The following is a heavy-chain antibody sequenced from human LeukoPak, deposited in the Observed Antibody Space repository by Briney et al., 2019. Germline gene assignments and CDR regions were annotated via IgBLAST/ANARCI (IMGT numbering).Heavy chain of an antibody. CDR3: AKEEVYGDYGSYYGMDV. CDR2: ISNDGSNK. V-gene: IGHV3-30*18. D-gene: IGHD4-17*01. J-gene: IGHJ6*02. Sequence: GGSLRLSCAASGFTFSSYTMTWVRQAPGKGLEWVALISNDGSNKHYVDSVKGRFTISRDNSKNTLYVQMNSLRAEDTAVYYCAKEEVYGDYGSYYGMDVWGQGTTVTVSS. CDR1: GFTFSSYT.